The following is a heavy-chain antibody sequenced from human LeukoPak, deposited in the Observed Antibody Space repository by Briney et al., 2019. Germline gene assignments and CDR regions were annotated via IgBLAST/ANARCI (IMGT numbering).Heavy chain of an antibody. CDR1: GFTSSSYA. Sequence: PGGSLRLSCAASGFTSSSYAMSWVRQAPGKGLEWVSAISGSGGSTYYADSVKGRFTISRDNSKNTLYLQMNSLRAEDTAVYYCAKDPGITMIVSINYYGMDVWGQGTTVTVSS. D-gene: IGHD3-22*01. CDR3: AKDPGITMIVSINYYGMDV. CDR2: ISGSGGST. J-gene: IGHJ6*02. V-gene: IGHV3-23*01.